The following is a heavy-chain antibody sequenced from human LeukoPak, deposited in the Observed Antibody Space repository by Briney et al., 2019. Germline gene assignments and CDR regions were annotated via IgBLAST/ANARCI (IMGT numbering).Heavy chain of an antibody. D-gene: IGHD5-18*01. CDR1: GFTFSNAW. CDR2: IKSKTDGETT. V-gene: IGHV3-15*01. J-gene: IGHJ4*02. CDR3: TRGQELWSEYYFDY. Sequence: GGSLRLSCAASGFTFSNAWMTWVRQAPGQGLEWVARIKSKTDGETTDYAAPVKGRFTISRDDSKNTLYLQMNSLKTEDTAVYYCTRGQELWSEYYFDYWGQGTLVTVSS.